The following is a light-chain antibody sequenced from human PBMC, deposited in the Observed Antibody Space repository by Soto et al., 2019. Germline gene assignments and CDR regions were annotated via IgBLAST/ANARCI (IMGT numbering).Light chain of an antibody. CDR1: QSVSSNY. V-gene: IGKV3-20*01. J-gene: IGKJ2*01. CDR3: QHYGRSAYT. CDR2: GAS. Sequence: EIVLTQSPGTLSFSPGERATLSCRARQSVSSNYLAWYQQNPGQAPRLLIYGASSRATGIPDRFSGSGSGTDFTLTISRLEPEDFAVYDCQHYGRSAYTFGQGTTLEIK.